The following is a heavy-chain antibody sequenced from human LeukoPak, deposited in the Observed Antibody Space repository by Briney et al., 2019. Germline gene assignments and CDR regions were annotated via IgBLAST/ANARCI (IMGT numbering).Heavy chain of an antibody. CDR3: ARVSERWLQLDP. CDR2: INPNSGGT. Sequence: GASVKVSCKASGYTFTGYYMHWVRQAPGQGLEWMGWINPNSGGTNYAQKFQGRVTMTRDTSISTVYMELSSLRSEDTAVYYCARVSERWLQLDPWGQGTLVTVSS. CDR1: GYTFTGYY. J-gene: IGHJ5*02. V-gene: IGHV1-2*02. D-gene: IGHD5-24*01.